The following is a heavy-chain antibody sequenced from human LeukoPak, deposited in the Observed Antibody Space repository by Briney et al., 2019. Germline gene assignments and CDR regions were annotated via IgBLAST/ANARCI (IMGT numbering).Heavy chain of an antibody. CDR1: GFSFSSYS. Sequence: PGGSLRLSCAASGFSFSSYSMNWVRQAPGKGLEWVSSISSSSSYIYYADSVKGRFTISRDNAKNSLYLQMNSLRAEDTAVYYCAPDSSNYVRWFDPWGQGTLVTVSS. V-gene: IGHV3-21*01. CDR3: APDSSNYVRWFDP. J-gene: IGHJ5*02. D-gene: IGHD4-11*01. CDR2: ISSSSSYI.